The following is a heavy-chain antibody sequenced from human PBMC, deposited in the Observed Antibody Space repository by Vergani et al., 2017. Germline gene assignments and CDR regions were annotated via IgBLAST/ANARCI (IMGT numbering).Heavy chain of an antibody. CDR1: GGSFSGYY. V-gene: IGHV4-34*01. D-gene: IGHD2-2*02. CDR3: ARGRYCSSTSCYTTNYYYMDV. J-gene: IGHJ6*03. CDR2: INHSGST. Sequence: QVQLQQWGAGLFKPSETLSLPCAVYGGSFSGYYWSWIRQPPGKGLEWIGEINHSGSTNYNPSLKSRVTISVDTSKNQFSLKLSSVTAADTAVYYCARGRYCSSTSCYTTNYYYMDVWGKGTTVTVSS.